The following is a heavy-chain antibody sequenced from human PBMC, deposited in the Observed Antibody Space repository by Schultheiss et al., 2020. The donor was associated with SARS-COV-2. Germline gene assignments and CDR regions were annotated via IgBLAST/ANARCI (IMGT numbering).Heavy chain of an antibody. CDR1: GFTFSSYG. CDR2: ISYDGSNK. Sequence: GGSLRLSCAASGFTFSSYGMHWVRQAPGKGLEWVTVISYDGSNKYYADSVKGRFTISRDNSKNTLYLQMNSLRAEDTAVYYCARIDYYDSSGYLLDYWGQGTLVTVSS. V-gene: IGHV3-30*03. J-gene: IGHJ4*02. CDR3: ARIDYYDSSGYLLDY. D-gene: IGHD3-22*01.